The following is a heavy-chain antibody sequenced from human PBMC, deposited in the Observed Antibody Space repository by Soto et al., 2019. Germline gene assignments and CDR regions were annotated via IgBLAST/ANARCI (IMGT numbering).Heavy chain of an antibody. CDR3: IKVLTRGVGVPRFYFDS. Sequence: GGSLRLSCAASGFTFSNDWMHWVRQAPGKGLEWVSRINADGGSTHYADSVRGRFTISRDNAKNTLFLQLNSLRVEDTAIYYCIKVLTRGVGVPRFYFDSWGQGALVTVSS. D-gene: IGHD3-9*01. CDR1: GFTFSNDW. J-gene: IGHJ4*02. V-gene: IGHV3-74*01. CDR2: INADGGST.